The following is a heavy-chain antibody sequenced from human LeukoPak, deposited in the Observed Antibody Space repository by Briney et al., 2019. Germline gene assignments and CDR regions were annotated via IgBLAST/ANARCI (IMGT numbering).Heavy chain of an antibody. D-gene: IGHD2-15*01. V-gene: IGHV3-48*02. CDR1: GFAFSSYT. Sequence: GGSLRLSCAASGFAFSSYTMNWVRQAPGKGLEWVSYIRSSSSAIYYAASVEGRFTISRDNARSSLYLQMNSLRDEDTAVYYCARAQSPRYCDGNSCSPGYFQNWGQGTLVTVSS. CDR3: ARAQSPRYCDGNSCSPGYFQN. J-gene: IGHJ1*01. CDR2: IRSSSSAI.